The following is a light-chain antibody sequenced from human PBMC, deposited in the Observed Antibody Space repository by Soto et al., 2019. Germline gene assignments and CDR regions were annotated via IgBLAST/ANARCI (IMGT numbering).Light chain of an antibody. CDR2: DAS. V-gene: IGKV3-11*01. J-gene: IGKJ5*01. CDR3: QQRSNWPIT. Sequence: EIVLTQSPATLSLSPGERATLSCRASQSVSSYFAWYQQKPGQAPRLLIYDASNRATGIPARFSGGGSGTDFTLTISSLEPEDFAVYYCQQRSNWPITFGQGTRLEIK. CDR1: QSVSSY.